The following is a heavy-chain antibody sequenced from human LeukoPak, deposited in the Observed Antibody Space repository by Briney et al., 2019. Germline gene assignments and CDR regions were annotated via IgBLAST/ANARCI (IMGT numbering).Heavy chain of an antibody. CDR3: ARGGGTVFGVIND. J-gene: IGHJ4*02. Sequence: GASVKVSCKASGYTFTGHYIHWVRQAPGQGLEWMGWINPNGGGTNYEQKFQGRVTMTRDTSITTASMELSRLRSDDTHVYYGARGGGTVFGVINDWGQGTLVTVSS. CDR1: GYTFTGHY. V-gene: IGHV1-2*02. CDR2: INPNGGGT. D-gene: IGHD3-3*01.